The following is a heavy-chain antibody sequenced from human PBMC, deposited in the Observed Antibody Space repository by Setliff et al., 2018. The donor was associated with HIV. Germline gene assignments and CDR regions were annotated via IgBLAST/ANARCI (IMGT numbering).Heavy chain of an antibody. D-gene: IGHD3-10*01. Sequence: GSLRLSCAASGFTFSSYCMTWVRQAPGKGLEWVSAIGGSTGSTYYADSVKGRFTISRDNDKNSVHLQMTSLRAEDTAVYYCASSGSGSYINWFGPWGQGTLVTVSS. CDR3: ASSGSGSYINWFGP. CDR2: IGGSTGST. J-gene: IGHJ5*02. V-gene: IGHV3-21*01. CDR1: GFTFSSYC.